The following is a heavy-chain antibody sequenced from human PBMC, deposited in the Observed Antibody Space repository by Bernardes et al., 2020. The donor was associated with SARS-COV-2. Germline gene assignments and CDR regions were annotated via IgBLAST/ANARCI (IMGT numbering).Heavy chain of an antibody. CDR3: ARSTMTVPHTRWFDP. CDR2: IDSITGSGT. D-gene: IGHD2-15*01. J-gene: IGHJ5*02. Sequence: GGSLRLSCAASGFAFATSAMAWFRQAPGKGLEWVSSIDSITGSGTFYADSVKGRFTISRDTSHLYLQMNSLSVEDTARYYCARSTMTVPHTRWFDPWGQGPLVTVSS. CDR1: GFAFATSA. V-gene: IGHV3-23*05.